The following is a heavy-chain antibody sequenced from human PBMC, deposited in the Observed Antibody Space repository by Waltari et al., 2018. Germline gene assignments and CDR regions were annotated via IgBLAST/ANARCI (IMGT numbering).Heavy chain of an antibody. CDR3: ARVAYDSWNFDF. V-gene: IGHV3-7*01. D-gene: IGHD3-22*01. J-gene: IGHJ3*01. CDR1: GFTFKNYW. CDR2: INQGGSAI. Sequence: EVKLVEFWGGLVPLGEALGLSCATSGFTFKNYWMTWVRQAPGKGLEWVANINQGGSAIFYVDSVKGRFTISRDDAKNSLYLQMNSLRAEDMAVYYCARVAYDSWNFDFWGQGTMVTVSS.